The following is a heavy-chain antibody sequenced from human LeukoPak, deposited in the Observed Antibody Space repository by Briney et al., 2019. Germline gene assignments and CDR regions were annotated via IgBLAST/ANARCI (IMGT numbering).Heavy chain of an antibody. D-gene: IGHD2-2*01. Sequence: GGSLRLSCAASGFTFSSYWMSWVRQAPGKGLEWVANIKQDGSEKYYVDSVKGRFTISRDNAKNSLYLQMNSLRAEDTAVYYCARSGPNIVVVPAAFDYWGQGTLVTVSS. CDR1: GFTFSSYW. V-gene: IGHV3-7*01. CDR3: ARSGPNIVVVPAAFDY. J-gene: IGHJ4*02. CDR2: IKQDGSEK.